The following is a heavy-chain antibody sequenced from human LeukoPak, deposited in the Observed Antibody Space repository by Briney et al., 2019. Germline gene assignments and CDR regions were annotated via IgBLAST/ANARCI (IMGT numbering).Heavy chain of an antibody. CDR1: GGSVSSGSYY. CDR3: ARQYSSNWYTY. Sequence: SETLSLTCTVSGGSVSSGSYYWSWIRQPPGKGLEWIGSIYYSGSTNYNPSLKSRVTVSVDTSKNQFSLKLNSVTAADTAVYYCARQYSSNWYTYWGQGILVTVPS. D-gene: IGHD6-13*01. J-gene: IGHJ4*02. CDR2: IYYSGST. V-gene: IGHV4-61*01.